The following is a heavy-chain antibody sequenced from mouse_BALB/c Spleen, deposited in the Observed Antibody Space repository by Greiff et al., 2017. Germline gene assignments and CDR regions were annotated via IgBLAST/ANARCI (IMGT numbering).Heavy chain of an antibody. Sequence: EVQGVESGGGLVKPGGSLKLSCAASGFAFSSYDMSWVRQTPEKRLEWVAYISSGGGSTYYPDTVKGRFTISRDNAKNTLYLQMSSLKSEDTAMYYCARQGYDKDWYFDVWGAGTTVTVSS. V-gene: IGHV5-12-1*01. J-gene: IGHJ1*01. CDR3: ARQGYDKDWYFDV. CDR1: GFAFSSYD. D-gene: IGHD2-2*01. CDR2: ISSGGGST.